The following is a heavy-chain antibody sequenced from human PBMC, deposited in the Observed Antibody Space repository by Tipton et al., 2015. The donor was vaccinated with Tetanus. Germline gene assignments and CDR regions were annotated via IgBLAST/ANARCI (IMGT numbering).Heavy chain of an antibody. CDR1: GYTFTSYF. J-gene: IGHJ4*02. D-gene: IGHD1-26*01. V-gene: IGHV1-46*01. CDR2: INPSGGRT. CDR3: ARDGGSYYTDC. Sequence: QSGAEVKKPGASVNVSCKASGYTFTSYFMQWVRQAPGQGLEWMGIINPSGGRTNYVQKFQGRLTMTRDKSTSTVYMELSSLRSEDTAVYYCARDGGSYYTDCWGQGTLVTVSS.